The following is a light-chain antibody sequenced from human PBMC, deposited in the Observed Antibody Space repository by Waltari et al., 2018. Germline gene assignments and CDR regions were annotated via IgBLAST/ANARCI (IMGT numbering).Light chain of an antibody. Sequence: ETVLTQSPGTLSLSPGERATLSCRASQNVDRYLAWYQQEPGQAPRLLIYDASIRATGIPARFSGSGSGTDFTLTINSLEPDDFATYYCQQRKNWPPLTFGGGTKVEIK. V-gene: IGKV3-11*01. CDR2: DAS. CDR1: QNVDRY. J-gene: IGKJ4*01. CDR3: QQRKNWPPLT.